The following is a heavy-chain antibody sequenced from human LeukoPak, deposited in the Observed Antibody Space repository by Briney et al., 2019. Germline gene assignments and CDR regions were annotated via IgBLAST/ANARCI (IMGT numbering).Heavy chain of an antibody. Sequence: GESLKISRKGSGYSFTSYWIGWVRQMPGKGLEWMGIIYPGDSDTRYSPSFQGQVTISADKSISTAYLQWSSLKASDTAMYYCARPPLSIAVAGKGDYWGQGTLVTVSS. V-gene: IGHV5-51*01. J-gene: IGHJ4*02. CDR2: IYPGDSDT. D-gene: IGHD6-19*01. CDR3: ARPPLSIAVAGKGDY. CDR1: GYSFTSYW.